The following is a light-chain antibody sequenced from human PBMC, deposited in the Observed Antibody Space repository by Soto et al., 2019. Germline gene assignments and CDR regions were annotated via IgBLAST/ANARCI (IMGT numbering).Light chain of an antibody. CDR3: MQALQTGYT. Sequence: DIVMTQSPISLPVSPGEPASISCRSSQSLLDSDGYKYLDWYLQKPGQSPQLLIYMGSNRATGVPDRFSGSGSGKDFTLKISRVEAEDVGVYYCMQALQTGYTFGQGTRLEIK. CDR1: QSLLDSDGYKY. CDR2: MGS. J-gene: IGKJ2*01. V-gene: IGKV2-28*01.